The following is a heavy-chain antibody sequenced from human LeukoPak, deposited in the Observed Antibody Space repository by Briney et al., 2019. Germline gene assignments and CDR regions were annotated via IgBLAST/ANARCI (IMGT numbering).Heavy chain of an antibody. Sequence: PGGSLRLSCAASGFTFSSYGMHWVRQAPGKGLEWVAVISYDGSNKYYADSVKGRFTISRDNSKNTLYLQMNSLRAEDTAVYYCSKEPKQGIRYLDYWGQGTLVTVSS. CDR3: SKEPKQGIRYLDY. V-gene: IGHV3-30*18. CDR1: GFTFSSYG. D-gene: IGHD3-9*01. J-gene: IGHJ4*02. CDR2: ISYDGSNK.